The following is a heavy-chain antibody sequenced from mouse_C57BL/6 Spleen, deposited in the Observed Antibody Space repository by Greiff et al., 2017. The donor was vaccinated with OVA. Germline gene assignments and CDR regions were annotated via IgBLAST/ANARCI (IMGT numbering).Heavy chain of an antibody. CDR2: INPYNGDT. CDR1: GYSFTGYF. CDR3: ARLTGTGRYFDV. D-gene: IGHD4-1*01. V-gene: IGHV1-20*01. J-gene: IGHJ1*03. Sequence: VQLKESGPELVKPGDSVKISCKASGYSFTGYFMNWVMQSHGKSLEWIGRINPYNGDTFYNQKFKGKATLTVDKSSSTAHMELRSLTSEDSAVYYCARLTGTGRYFDVWGTGTTVTVSS.